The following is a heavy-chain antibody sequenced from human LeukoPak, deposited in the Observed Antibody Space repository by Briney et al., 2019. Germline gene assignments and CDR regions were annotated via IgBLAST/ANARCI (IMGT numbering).Heavy chain of an antibody. CDR3: ARDRGSSFDY. D-gene: IGHD3-10*01. CDR1: GFTFSDYY. J-gene: IGHJ4*02. CDR2: ISSSGRYI. Sequence: PGGSLRLSCAASGFTFSDYYMSWIRQAPGKGLEWVSSISSSGRYIFYADSVKGRFTISRDNAKNSLYLQMNSLRAEDTAVYYCARDRGSSFDYWGQGTLVTVSS. V-gene: IGHV3-11*04.